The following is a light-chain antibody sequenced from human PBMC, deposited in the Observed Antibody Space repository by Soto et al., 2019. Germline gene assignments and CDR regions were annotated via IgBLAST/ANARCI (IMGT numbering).Light chain of an antibody. CDR1: QSINKC. CDR2: DAS. V-gene: IGKV1-5*01. J-gene: IGKJ1*01. Sequence: GDRVTITCRASQSINKCLAWYQQKPGKAPKLLIYDASSLESGVPSRFSGSGSGTEFTLTISSLQPDDFATYYCQQYNSYSRTSGQGTKVDIK. CDR3: QQYNSYSRT.